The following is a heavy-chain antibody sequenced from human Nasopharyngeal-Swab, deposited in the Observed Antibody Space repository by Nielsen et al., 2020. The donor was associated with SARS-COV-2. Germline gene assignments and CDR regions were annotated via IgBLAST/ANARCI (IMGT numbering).Heavy chain of an antibody. Sequence: ASVKVSCKASGYTFTSYSMHWVRQAPGQRLEWMGWINAGNGNTKYSQKFQGRVTITRDTSASTAYMELSSRRSEDTAVYYCARAGDILRFLEWLLTTDYWGQGTLVTVSS. CDR1: GYTFTSYS. CDR3: ARAGDILRFLEWLLTTDY. V-gene: IGHV1-3*01. CDR2: INAGNGNT. D-gene: IGHD3-3*01. J-gene: IGHJ4*02.